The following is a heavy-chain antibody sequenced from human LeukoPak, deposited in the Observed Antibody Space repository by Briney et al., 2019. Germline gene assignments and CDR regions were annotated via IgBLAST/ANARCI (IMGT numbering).Heavy chain of an antibody. V-gene: IGHV3-21*01. D-gene: IGHD2-2*01. Sequence: GGSLRLSCAASGFTFSSYSMNWVRQAPGKGLEWVSSISSSSSYIYYADSVKGRFTISRDNAKNSLYLQMNSLRAEDTAVYYCARSGYCSSTSCHDAFDIWGQGTMVTVSS. J-gene: IGHJ3*02. CDR3: ARSGYCSSTSCHDAFDI. CDR2: ISSSSSYI. CDR1: GFTFSSYS.